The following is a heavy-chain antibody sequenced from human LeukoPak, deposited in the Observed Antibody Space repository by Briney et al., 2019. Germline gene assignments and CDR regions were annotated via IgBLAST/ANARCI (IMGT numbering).Heavy chain of an antibody. D-gene: IGHD6-13*01. CDR2: IRKDGGDK. J-gene: IGHJ4*02. CDR1: GFTSSSYW. Sequence: GGSLRLSCAASGFTSSSYWMSWARQAPGKGLEWVANIRKDGGDKYYVDSVKGRFTISRDNAKNSLSLQMNSLRAEDTAVYYCAKDLEVRDSWWGQGTLVTVSS. V-gene: IGHV3-7*03. CDR3: AKDLEVRDSW.